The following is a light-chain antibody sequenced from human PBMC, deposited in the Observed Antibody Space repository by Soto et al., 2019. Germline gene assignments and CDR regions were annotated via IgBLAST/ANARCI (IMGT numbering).Light chain of an antibody. CDR1: QSVLYSSNNKNC. J-gene: IGKJ2*01. V-gene: IGKV4-1*01. Sequence: DIVMTQSPDSLAVSLGERATINYKSSQSVLYSSNNKNCLAWYQQKPGQPPKLLIYWASTRESGVPDRFSGSGSGTDFTLTISSLQAEDVAVYYCQQYYSTPHTFGQGTKLEIK. CDR3: QQYYSTPHT. CDR2: WAS.